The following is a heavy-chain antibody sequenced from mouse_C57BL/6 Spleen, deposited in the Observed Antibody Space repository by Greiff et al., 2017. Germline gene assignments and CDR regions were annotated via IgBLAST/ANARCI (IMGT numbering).Heavy chain of an antibody. J-gene: IGHJ4*01. Sequence: QVQLKESGPELVKPGASVKISCKASGYAFSSSWMNWVKQRPGKGLEWIGRIYPGDGDTNYNGKFKGKATLTADKSSSTAYMQLSSLTSEDSAVYFCARRGAQASAMDYWGQGTSVTVSS. V-gene: IGHV1-82*01. CDR3: ARRGAQASAMDY. D-gene: IGHD3-2*02. CDR1: GYAFSSSW. CDR2: IYPGDGDT.